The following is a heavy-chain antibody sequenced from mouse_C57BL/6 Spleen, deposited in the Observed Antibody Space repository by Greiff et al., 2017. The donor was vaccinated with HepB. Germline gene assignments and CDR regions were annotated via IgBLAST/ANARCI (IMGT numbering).Heavy chain of an antibody. CDR3: ADSNFGDYYAMDY. CDR1: GYSFTGYY. CDR2: INPSTGGT. J-gene: IGHJ4*01. D-gene: IGHD2-5*01. Sequence: VQLKESGPELVKPGASVKISCKASGYSFTGYYMNWVKQSPEKSLEWIGEINPSTGGTTYNQKFKAKATLTVDKSSSTAYMQLKSLTSEDSAVYYCADSNFGDYYAMDYWGQGTSVTVSS. V-gene: IGHV1-42*01.